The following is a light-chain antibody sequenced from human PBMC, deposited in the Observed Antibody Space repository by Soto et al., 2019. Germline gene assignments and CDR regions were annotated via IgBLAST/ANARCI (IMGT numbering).Light chain of an antibody. CDR1: QTIDSW. CDR2: KAS. CDR3: QQYYSYPWT. J-gene: IGKJ1*01. V-gene: IGKV1-5*03. Sequence: IQMTQSPSSLSASVGDRVTITCRASQTIDSWVAWYQQRPGKPPNLLIDKASTLASGVPSRCSGSGSGTDCTLTISCLQSEDFATYYCQQYYSYPWTFGQGTKVDIK.